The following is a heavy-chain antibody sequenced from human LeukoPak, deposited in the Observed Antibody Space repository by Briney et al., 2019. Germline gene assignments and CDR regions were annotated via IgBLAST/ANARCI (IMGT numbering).Heavy chain of an antibody. CDR3: AKTTAGNSSGRYPGWPVDY. Sequence: GGSLRLSCAASGFTFNSYAMTWVRQAPGKGPEWVSHVGGSGGITYYADSVKGRFTISRDNSKNTLYLQMNSLRAEDTAVYYCAKTTAGNSSGRYPGWPVDYWGQGTLVTVSS. D-gene: IGHD6-19*01. V-gene: IGHV3-23*01. J-gene: IGHJ4*02. CDR2: VGGSGGIT. CDR1: GFTFNSYA.